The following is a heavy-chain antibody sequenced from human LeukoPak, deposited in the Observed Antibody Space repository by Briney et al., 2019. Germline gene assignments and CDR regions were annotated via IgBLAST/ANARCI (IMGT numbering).Heavy chain of an antibody. CDR2: IYHSGST. CDR1: GGSISSGGYS. D-gene: IGHD3-22*01. Sequence: SETLSLTCAVSGGSISSGGYSWSWIRQPPGKGLEWIGYIYHSGSTYYNPSLKSRVTISVDTSKNQFSLKLSSVTAADTAVYYCARTSNYYDSSGYYCPKYYYYYGMDVWGQGTTVTVSS. J-gene: IGHJ6*02. CDR3: ARTSNYYDSSGYYCPKYYYYYGMDV. V-gene: IGHV4-30-2*01.